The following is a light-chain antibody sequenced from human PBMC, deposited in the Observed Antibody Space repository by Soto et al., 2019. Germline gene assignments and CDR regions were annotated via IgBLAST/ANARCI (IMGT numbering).Light chain of an antibody. CDR3: SSSTVSSTL. V-gene: IGLV2-14*03. CDR2: DVT. CDR1: SGDVGGYDY. J-gene: IGLJ2*01. Sequence: QSVLTQPASVSGSPGQSITISCNGSSGDVGGYDYVSWYQQLPGKAPKLMIYDVTNRPSGVSNRFSGSKSDNTASLTISGLQAEDEADYYCSSSTVSSTLFGGGTKLTVL.